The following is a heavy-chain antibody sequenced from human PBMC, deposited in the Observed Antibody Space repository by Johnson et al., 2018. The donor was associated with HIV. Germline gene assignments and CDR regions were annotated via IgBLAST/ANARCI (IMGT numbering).Heavy chain of an antibody. V-gene: IGHV3-11*04. J-gene: IGHJ3*02. D-gene: IGHD2-15*01. CDR3: AREPFTPAGSDAFDI. CDR1: GFTFSDYY. CDR2: ISSSGSTI. Sequence: QVQLVESGGGVVQPGGSLRLSCTASGFTFSDYYMSWIRQAPGKGLEWVSYISSSGSTIYYADSVKGQFTISRDNAKNSLYLQMNSLRAEDTALYYCAREPFTPAGSDAFDIWGQGTMVTVSS.